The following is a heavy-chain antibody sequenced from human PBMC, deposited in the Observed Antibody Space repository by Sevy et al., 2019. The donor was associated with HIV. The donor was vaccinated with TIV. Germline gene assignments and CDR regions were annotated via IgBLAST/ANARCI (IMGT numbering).Heavy chain of an antibody. Sequence: GGSLRLSCAGSGFTFSSYAMHWVRQAPGKGLEWVAVISDDGSNRYYEDSVKGRFTISRDNSKNTLYLQMDSLRAEDTAVYYCARDGVRRYYFDYWGQGTLVTVSS. CDR1: GFTFSSYA. V-gene: IGHV3-30-3*01. CDR2: ISDDGSNR. CDR3: ARDGVRRYYFDY. D-gene: IGHD3-10*01. J-gene: IGHJ4*02.